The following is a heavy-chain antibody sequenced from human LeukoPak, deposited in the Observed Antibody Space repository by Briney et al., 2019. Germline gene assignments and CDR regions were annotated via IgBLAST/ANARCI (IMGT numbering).Heavy chain of an antibody. CDR3: ARDDSSGYYYFDY. J-gene: IGHJ4*02. V-gene: IGHV1-8*01. Sequence: ASVKVSCKASGYTFTSYDFNWVRQATGQRPEWMGWMSPNSGDTGYAQKFQDRVTMTRNTSISTAYMELSSLRSDDTAVYYCARDDSSGYYYFDYWGQGTLVTVSS. CDR2: MSPNSGDT. D-gene: IGHD3-22*01. CDR1: GYTFTSYD.